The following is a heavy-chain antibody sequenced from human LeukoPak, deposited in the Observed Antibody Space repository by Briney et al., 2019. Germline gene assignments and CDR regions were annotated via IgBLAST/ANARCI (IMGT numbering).Heavy chain of an antibody. CDR2: INPNSGGT. D-gene: IGHD3-10*01. V-gene: IGHV1-2*02. CDR1: GYTFTGYY. CDR3: ASYYGSGSYGPRYYYYYMDV. J-gene: IGHJ6*03. Sequence: ASVKVSCKASGYTFTGYYMHWVRQAPGQGLEWMGWINPNSGGTNYAQKFQGRVTMTRDTSISTAYMELSSLRSEDTAVYYCASYYGSGSYGPRYYYYYMDVWGKGTTVTVSS.